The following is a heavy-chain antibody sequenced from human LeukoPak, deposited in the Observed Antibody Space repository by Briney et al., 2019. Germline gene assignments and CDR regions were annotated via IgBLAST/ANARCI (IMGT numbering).Heavy chain of an antibody. CDR1: GFTFSNYA. D-gene: IGHD4-17*01. CDR3: AKTLTTVTILDAFDI. CDR2: TSGTGGTT. J-gene: IGHJ3*02. V-gene: IGHV3-23*01. Sequence: GGSLRLSCAASGFTFSNYAMTWVRQVPGKGLEWVSGTSGTGGTTNYADSVKGRFTISRDNSKNTLYLQMSSLRAEDMAVYYCAKTLTTVTILDAFDIWGQGTMVTVSS.